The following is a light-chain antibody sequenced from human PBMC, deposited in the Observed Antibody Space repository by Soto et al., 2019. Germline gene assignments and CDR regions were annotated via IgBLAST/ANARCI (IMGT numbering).Light chain of an antibody. Sequence: EIVMTQSPGTLSVSPGERAILSCRASQSVSSNLAWYQQKPGQTPRLLIYGASTRATGIPARFSGSGSGTECTLTISSLQSEDFAVDYCQQYNNWPPFTFGPGTKVDIK. J-gene: IGKJ3*01. CDR2: GAS. CDR3: QQYNNWPPFT. V-gene: IGKV3-15*01. CDR1: QSVSSN.